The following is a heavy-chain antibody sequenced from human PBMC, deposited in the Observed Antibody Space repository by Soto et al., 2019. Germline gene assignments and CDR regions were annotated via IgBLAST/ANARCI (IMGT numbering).Heavy chain of an antibody. D-gene: IGHD5-18*01. V-gene: IGHV1-69*13. Sequence: SVKFSCKASGGTFSSYAISWGRQAPGQGLEWMGGIIPIFGTANYAQKFQGRVTITADESTSTAYMELSSLRSEDTAVYYCARVRRIQLWLRPGYNWFDPWGQGTLVTVSS. J-gene: IGHJ5*02. CDR2: IIPIFGTA. CDR3: ARVRRIQLWLRPGYNWFDP. CDR1: GGTFSSYA.